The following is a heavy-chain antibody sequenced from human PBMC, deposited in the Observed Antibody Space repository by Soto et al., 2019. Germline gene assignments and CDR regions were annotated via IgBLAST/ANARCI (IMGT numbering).Heavy chain of an antibody. J-gene: IGHJ6*02. Sequence: PGGSLRLSCAASGFTFSSYDMHWVRQAPGKGLEWVAVISYDGSNKYYADSVKGRFTISRDNSQNTLYLQMNGLRAEDTAVYYCAKDGGASRSYQTGAHYYYYGMDVWGQGTTVTVS. CDR3: AKDGGASRSYQTGAHYYYYGMDV. V-gene: IGHV3-30*18. D-gene: IGHD1-26*01. CDR2: ISYDGSNK. CDR1: GFTFSSYD.